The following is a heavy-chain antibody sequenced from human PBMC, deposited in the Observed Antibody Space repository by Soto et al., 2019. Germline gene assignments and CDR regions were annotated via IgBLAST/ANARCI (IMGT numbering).Heavy chain of an antibody. CDR2: INPNSSGT. V-gene: IGHV1-2*04. CDR1: GYTFTGYY. Sequence: ASVKVSCKASGYTFTGYYMHWVRQAPGQGLAWMGWINPNSSGTNYAQKFQGWVTMTRDTAISTAYMELSRLRSDDTAVYYCARVRVTSDAFDIWGQGTMVTVSS. J-gene: IGHJ3*02. CDR3: ARVRVTSDAFDI. D-gene: IGHD5-18*01.